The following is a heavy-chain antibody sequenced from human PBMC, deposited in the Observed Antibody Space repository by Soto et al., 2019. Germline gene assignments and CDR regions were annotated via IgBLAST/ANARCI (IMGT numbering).Heavy chain of an antibody. CDR2: IFTRDSET. CDR1: GQLFNKHW. J-gene: IGHJ4*02. CDR3: ARGYFDSGHGYDS. V-gene: IGHV5-51*01. D-gene: IGHD3-10*01. Sequence: PXESLKITGKGPGQLFNKHWNGWVRQTPGKGLEWMGLIFTRDSETKTSPSFQGHVSFSVDNSINTVYLQWPSLKTTDTGIYFCARGYFDSGHGYDSWGQDTLVTVS.